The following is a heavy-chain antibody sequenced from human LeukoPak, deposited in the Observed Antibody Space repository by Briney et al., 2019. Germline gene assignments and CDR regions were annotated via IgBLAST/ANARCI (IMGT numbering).Heavy chain of an antibody. CDR2: IYYSGST. CDR3: ARAKSDGQQLVPDWCFDL. J-gene: IGHJ2*01. V-gene: IGHV4-59*01. D-gene: IGHD6-13*01. CDR1: GGSISSYY. Sequence: SETLSLTCTVSGGSISSYYWSWIRQPPGKGLEWIGYIYYSGSTNYNPSLKSRVTISVDTSKNQFSLKLSSVTAEDTAVYYCARAKSDGQQLVPDWCFDLWGRGTLVTVSS.